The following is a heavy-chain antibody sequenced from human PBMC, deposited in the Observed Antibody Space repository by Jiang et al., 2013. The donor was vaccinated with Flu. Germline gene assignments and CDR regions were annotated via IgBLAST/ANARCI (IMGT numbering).Heavy chain of an antibody. Sequence: TYYNPSLKSRVTISVDTSKNQXSLKLSSVTAADTAVYYCARDAPSIAAASGDKRCDAFDIWGQGTMVTVSS. D-gene: IGHD6-13*01. CDR3: ARDAPSIAAASGDKRCDAFDI. J-gene: IGHJ3*02. CDR2: T. V-gene: IGHV4-31*02.